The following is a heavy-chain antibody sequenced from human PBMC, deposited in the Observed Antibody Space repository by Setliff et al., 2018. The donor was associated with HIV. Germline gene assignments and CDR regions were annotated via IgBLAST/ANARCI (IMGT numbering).Heavy chain of an antibody. CDR2: IYYSGST. CDR1: GDSINSGDYY. V-gene: IGHV4-31*03. CDR3: ARVSQDLLGAFDI. J-gene: IGHJ3*02. D-gene: IGHD7-27*01. Sequence: SETLSLTCTVSGDSINSGDYYWTWIRHHPGKGLEWIGYIYYSGSTNYNPSLKSRVIISVDSSKNQFFLKLTSVTTADTAMYYCARVSQDLLGAFDIWGQGTMVTVSS.